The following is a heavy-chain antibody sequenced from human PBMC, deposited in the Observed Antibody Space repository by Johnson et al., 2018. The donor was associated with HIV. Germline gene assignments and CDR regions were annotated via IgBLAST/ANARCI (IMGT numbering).Heavy chain of an antibody. D-gene: IGHD1-26*01. CDR2: ISYDGSNK. J-gene: IGHJ3*02. Sequence: QVQLVESGGGVVQPGRSLRLSCAASGFSFSSYAMHWVRQAPGKGLEWVAVISYDGSNKYYADSVKGRFTISRDKSKNTLYLQMNSLRAEDTAVYYCASAKSGSFDAFDIWGQGTMVTVSS. V-gene: IGHV3-30-3*02. CDR1: GFSFSSYA. CDR3: ASAKSGSFDAFDI.